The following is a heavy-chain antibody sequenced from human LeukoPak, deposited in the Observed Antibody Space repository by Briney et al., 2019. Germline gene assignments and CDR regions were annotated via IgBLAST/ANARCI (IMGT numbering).Heavy chain of an antibody. CDR3: ARDLEYSSSWEWFDP. V-gene: IGHV1-2*02. CDR1: GYTFTGYY. CDR2: INPNSGGT. D-gene: IGHD6-13*01. Sequence: ASVKVSCKASGYTFTGYYMHWVRQAPGQGLEWMGWINPNSGGTNYAQKFQGRVTMTRDTSISTAYMELSRLRSDDTAVYYCARDLEYSSSWEWFDPWGQGTLVTVSS. J-gene: IGHJ5*02.